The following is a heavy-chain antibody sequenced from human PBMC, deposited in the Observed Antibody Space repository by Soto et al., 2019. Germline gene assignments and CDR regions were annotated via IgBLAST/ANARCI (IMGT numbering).Heavy chain of an antibody. CDR3: ARLLHGYSPVFDY. D-gene: IGHD5-18*01. CDR1: GGTFSSYA. J-gene: IGHJ4*02. V-gene: IGHV1-69*13. CDR2: IIPIFGTA. Sequence: GASVKVSCKASGGTFSSYAISWVRQAPGQGLKWMGGIIPIFGTANYAQKFQGRVTITADESTSTAYMELSSLRSEDTAVYYCARLLHGYSPVFDYWGQGTLVTVSS.